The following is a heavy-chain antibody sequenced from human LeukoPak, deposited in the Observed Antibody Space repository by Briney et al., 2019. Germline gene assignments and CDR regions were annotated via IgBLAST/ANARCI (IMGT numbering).Heavy chain of an antibody. CDR2: TVGGGDGT. V-gene: IGHV3-23*01. J-gene: IGHJ4*02. D-gene: IGHD3-22*01. CDR3: ARGDDSGYYDYFDY. CDR1: GFTFSSTS. Sequence: GGSLRLSCAASGFTFSSTSMSWVRQAPGKGLEWVAVTVGGGDGTYYADSVKGRFTISRDFSKNTVFLHMNSLRAEDTAMYYCARGDDSGYYDYFDYWGQGALVTVSS.